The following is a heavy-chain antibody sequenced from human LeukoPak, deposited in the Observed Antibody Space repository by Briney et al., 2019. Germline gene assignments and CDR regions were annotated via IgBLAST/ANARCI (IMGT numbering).Heavy chain of an antibody. J-gene: IGHJ6*03. Sequence: SETLSLTCTVSGGSISSSSYYWGWIRQPPGKGLEWIGSIYYSGSTNYNPSPKSRVTISVDKSKNQFSLKLSSVTAADTAVYYCARVYQASYYYYYYMDVWGKGTTVTVSS. CDR3: ARVYQASYYYYYYMDV. CDR1: GGSISSSSYY. CDR2: IYYSGST. V-gene: IGHV4-39*07. D-gene: IGHD2-2*01.